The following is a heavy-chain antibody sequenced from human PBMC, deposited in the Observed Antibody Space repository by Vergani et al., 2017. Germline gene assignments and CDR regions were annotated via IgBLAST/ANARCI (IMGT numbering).Heavy chain of an antibody. CDR3: ARHDSGHYDASYYGLDG. J-gene: IGHJ6*02. V-gene: IGHV4-39*01. D-gene: IGHD3-16*01. CDR2: IYYTGSA. Sequence: QLQLHKSGPGLVKPSETLSLTCTLSGGSISSSSHFWGWLRQTPGKGLEWIGSIYYTGSAYYNPSLKSRVSISVDASKNQFSLKLSSVTAADSAVYYCARHDSGHYDASYYGLDGWGQGTTVTGSS. CDR1: GGSISSSSHF.